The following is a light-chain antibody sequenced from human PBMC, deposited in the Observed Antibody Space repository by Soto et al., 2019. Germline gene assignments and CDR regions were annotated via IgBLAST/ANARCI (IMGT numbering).Light chain of an antibody. CDR1: SSNIGSNY. CDR2: GYN. Sequence: QSVLTQPPSASGTPGQTVTISSSGSSSNIGSNYVFWYQHLPGTAPKLLIYGYNQRPSGVPDRFSGSRSGTSASLAISGLRPEDEADYYCAVWDDSLSGVVFGGGTKLTVL. V-gene: IGLV1-47*01. J-gene: IGLJ3*02. CDR3: AVWDDSLSGVV.